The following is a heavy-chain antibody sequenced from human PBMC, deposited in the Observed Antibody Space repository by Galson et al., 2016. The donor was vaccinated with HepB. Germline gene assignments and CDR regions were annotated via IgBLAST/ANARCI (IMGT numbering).Heavy chain of an antibody. V-gene: IGHV3-48*02. J-gene: IGHJ4*02. CDR2: ISFSSSPI. CDR1: GFTFSTYS. Sequence: SLRLSCAASGFTFSTYSMNWVRQAPGKGLEWVSYISFSSSPIYYADSVKGRFTISRDNAKNSLYLQMNSLSDEDTAVYYCARVGREDYGGKTFGFGYWGQGTLVTGSS. CDR3: ARVGREDYGGKTFGFGY. D-gene: IGHD4-23*01.